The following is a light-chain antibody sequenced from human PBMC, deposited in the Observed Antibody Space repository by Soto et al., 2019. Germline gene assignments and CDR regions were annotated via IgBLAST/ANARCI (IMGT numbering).Light chain of an antibody. CDR2: GAS. Sequence: EIVLTQSPGTLYLSPGERATLSCRASQSISSNYLAWYQQKPGQAPRLLISGASSRATGIPDRFSGSGSGTDFTLTISSLEPEDFAVYYCQHRSNWPLTFGGGTKVDIK. CDR1: QSISSNY. J-gene: IGKJ4*01. V-gene: IGKV3D-20*02. CDR3: QHRSNWPLT.